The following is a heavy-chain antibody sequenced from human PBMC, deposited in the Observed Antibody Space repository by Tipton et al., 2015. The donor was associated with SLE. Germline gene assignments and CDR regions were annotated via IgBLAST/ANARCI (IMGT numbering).Heavy chain of an antibody. CDR1: GGSISSYY. V-gene: IGHV4-59*01. CDR2: IYYSGST. D-gene: IGHD6-13*01. Sequence: TLSLTCTVSGGSISSYYWSWIRQPPGKGLEWIGYIYYSGSTSYNPSLKSRGTISVDTSKNQFSLKLSSVTAADTAVYYCARDNKAAAGRGAFDIWGQGTMVTVSS. CDR3: ARDNKAAAGRGAFDI. J-gene: IGHJ3*02.